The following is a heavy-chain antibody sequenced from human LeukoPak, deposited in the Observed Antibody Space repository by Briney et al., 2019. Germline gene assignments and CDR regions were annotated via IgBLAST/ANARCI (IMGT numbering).Heavy chain of an antibody. V-gene: IGHV7-4-1*02. J-gene: IGHJ4*02. CDR2: INTNTGDP. CDR3: ARKKVEPDRYFDY. D-gene: IGHD1-14*01. CDR1: GYSFTTYT. Sequence: ASVKVSCKASGYSFTTYTMNWVRQAPGQGLEWMGCINTNTGDPTYAQGFTGRFVFSLDTSVSTAYLQISSLQAEDTAVYYCARKKVEPDRYFDYWGQGTLVTVSS.